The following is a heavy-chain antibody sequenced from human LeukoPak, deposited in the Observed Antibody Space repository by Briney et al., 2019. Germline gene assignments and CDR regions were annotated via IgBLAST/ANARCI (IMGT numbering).Heavy chain of an antibody. CDR2: IYYSGST. CDR3: ARNPKGYCSGGSCNRYYYYYYYMDV. D-gene: IGHD2-15*01. V-gene: IGHV4-39*07. J-gene: IGHJ6*03. CDR1: GGSISSSSYY. Sequence: PSETLSLTCTVSGGSISSSSYYWGWIRQPPGKGLEWIGSIYYSGSTYYNPSLKSRVTISVDTSKNQFSLKLSSVTAADTAVYYCARNPKGYCSGGSCNRYYYYYYYMDVWGKGTTVTVSS.